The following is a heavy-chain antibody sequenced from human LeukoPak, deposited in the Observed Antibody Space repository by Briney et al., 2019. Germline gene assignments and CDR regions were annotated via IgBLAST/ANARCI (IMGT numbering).Heavy chain of an antibody. D-gene: IGHD3-10*01. Sequence: GGSLRLSCAASGFTFSSYEMNWVRQAPGKGLEWVSYTSSTGSTRYNADSVKGRFTISRDNAKNSLYLQMNSLRAEDTAFYYCARGISMDRGIPNWFDPWGQGTLVTVSS. V-gene: IGHV3-48*03. CDR2: TSSTGSTR. CDR3: ARGISMDRGIPNWFDP. CDR1: GFTFSSYE. J-gene: IGHJ5*02.